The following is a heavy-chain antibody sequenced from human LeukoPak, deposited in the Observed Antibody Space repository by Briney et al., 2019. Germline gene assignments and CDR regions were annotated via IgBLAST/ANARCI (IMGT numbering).Heavy chain of an antibody. J-gene: IGHJ4*02. Sequence: SETLSLTCTVSGGSISNYFWSWIRQPPGKALEWIGYIYYSGSTNYNPSLKGRGTISVDTSKNHFSLKLSSVTAADTAVYYCARGYSTSWYYFDYWGQGTLVTVPS. CDR3: ARGYSTSWYYFDY. CDR2: IYYSGST. CDR1: GGSISNYF. V-gene: IGHV4-59*01. D-gene: IGHD6-13*01.